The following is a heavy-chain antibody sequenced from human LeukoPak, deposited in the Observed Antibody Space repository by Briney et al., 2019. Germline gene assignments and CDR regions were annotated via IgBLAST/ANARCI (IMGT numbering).Heavy chain of an antibody. CDR1: GFAFSATS. J-gene: IGHJ4*02. D-gene: IGHD1-14*01. CDR3: ASSDRLDY. V-gene: IGHV3-74*01. Sequence: PGGSLRLSCAASGFAFSATSMHWVRQAPGKGLVWVSRIFSDGSSTTSAGSVKGRFTISRDNAKNTLYLQMNSLRAEDTAVYYCASSDRLDYWGQGTLVTVSP. CDR2: IFSDGSST.